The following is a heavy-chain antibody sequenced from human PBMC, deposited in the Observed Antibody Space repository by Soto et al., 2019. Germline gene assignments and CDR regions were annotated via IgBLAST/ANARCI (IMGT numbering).Heavy chain of an antibody. Sequence: QVQLQESGPGLVKPSETLSLTCTVSGGSVSSGSYYWSWIRQPPGKGLEWIGYIYYSGSTNYNPSLKSRVTIAVDTSKNQLSLKLSSVTAADTAVYYCARVPSITGTYYYYYYGMDVWGQGTTVTVSS. CDR3: ARVPSITGTYYYYYYGMDV. CDR1: GGSVSSGSYY. CDR2: IYYSGST. J-gene: IGHJ6*02. V-gene: IGHV4-61*01. D-gene: IGHD1-20*01.